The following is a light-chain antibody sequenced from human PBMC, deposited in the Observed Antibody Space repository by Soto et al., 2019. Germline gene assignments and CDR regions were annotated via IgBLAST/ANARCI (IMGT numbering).Light chain of an antibody. CDR3: LQDYSYPWT. CDR1: QGIRND. CDR2: AAS. Sequence: IQMTQYPSSLSASVGDRVTITCRASQGIRNDLGWYQQKPGKAPKLLIHAASSLESGVPSRFSGSGSGTDFTFTISSLQPEDFATYYCLQDYSYPWTFGQGTKVEI. V-gene: IGKV1-6*01. J-gene: IGKJ1*01.